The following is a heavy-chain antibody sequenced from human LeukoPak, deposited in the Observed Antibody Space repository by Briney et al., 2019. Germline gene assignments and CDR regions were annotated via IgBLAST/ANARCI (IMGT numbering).Heavy chain of an antibody. CDR3: ARDSFHARQNSGSYFWFDP. CDR1: GGTFSSYA. CDR2: IIPIFGTA. V-gene: IGHV1-69*13. Sequence: SVNVSCKASGGTFSSYAISWVRQAPGQGLEWMGGIIPIFGTANYAQKFQGRVTITADESTSTAYMELSSLRSEDTAVYYCARDSFHARQNSGSYFWFDPWGQGTLVTVSS. D-gene: IGHD1-26*01. J-gene: IGHJ5*02.